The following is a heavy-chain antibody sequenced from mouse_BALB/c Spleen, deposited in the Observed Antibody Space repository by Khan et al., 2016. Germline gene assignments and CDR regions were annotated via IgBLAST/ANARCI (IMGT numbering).Heavy chain of an antibody. CDR3: ARGGNYYFDY. D-gene: IGHD2-1*01. V-gene: IGHV5-6-5*01. Sequence: EVELVESGGGLVKPGGSLKLSCAASGFTFSSYAMSWVRQTPEKRLEWVASISSGGSTYYPDSVKGRFTISRDNARNILYLQMSSLMSEYTAMYYCARGGNYYFDYWGQGTTLTVSS. CDR1: GFTFSSYA. J-gene: IGHJ2*01. CDR2: ISSGGST.